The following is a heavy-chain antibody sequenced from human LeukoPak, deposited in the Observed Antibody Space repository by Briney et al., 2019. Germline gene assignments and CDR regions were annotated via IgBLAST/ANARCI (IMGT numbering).Heavy chain of an antibody. CDR3: AKPHRGGGYYYAVDY. CDR1: GFTFSSYG. V-gene: IGHV3-30*18. Sequence: PGGSLRLSCAASGFTFSSYGMHWVRQAPGKGLEWVAVISYDGSNKYYADSVKGRFTISRDNSKNTLYLQMNSLRAEDTAVYYCAKPHRGGGYYYAVDYWGQGTLATVSS. CDR2: ISYDGSNK. J-gene: IGHJ4*02. D-gene: IGHD3-22*01.